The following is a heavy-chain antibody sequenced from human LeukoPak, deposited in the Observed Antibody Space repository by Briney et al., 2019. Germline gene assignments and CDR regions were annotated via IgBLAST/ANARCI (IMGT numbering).Heavy chain of an antibody. CDR2: ISSSSSYI. CDR1: GFSFSSYG. CDR3: ARDYNVDTAMVPDY. D-gene: IGHD5-18*01. J-gene: IGHJ4*02. V-gene: IGHV3-21*01. Sequence: PGGSLRLSCAASGFSFSSYGMHWVRQAPGKGREWVSSISSSSSYIYYADSVKGRFTISRDNDKNSLYLQMNSLRAEDTAVYYCARDYNVDTAMVPDYWGQGTLVTVSS.